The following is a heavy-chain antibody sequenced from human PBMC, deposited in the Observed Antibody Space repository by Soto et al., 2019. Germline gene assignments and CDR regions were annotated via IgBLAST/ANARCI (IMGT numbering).Heavy chain of an antibody. V-gene: IGHV3-74*01. Sequence: PGGSLRLSCAASQFSFCSYWMHWVRQVPGKGPAWVSRINHDGSKTEYADSVKGRFTISRDNTNNTLYLQMNSLRVEDTAMYYCVREPWGFSGTWYDYWGQGTLVTVSS. CDR2: INHDGSKT. D-gene: IGHD6-13*01. CDR1: QFSFCSYW. J-gene: IGHJ4*02. CDR3: VREPWGFSGTWYDY.